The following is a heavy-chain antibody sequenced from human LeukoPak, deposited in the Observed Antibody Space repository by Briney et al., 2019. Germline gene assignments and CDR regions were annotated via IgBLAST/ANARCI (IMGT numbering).Heavy chain of an antibody. CDR1: GGSISSSSYF. D-gene: IGHD1-26*01. CDR3: ARHVRILGAFYFDY. J-gene: IGHJ4*02. V-gene: IGHV4-39*01. CDR2: IYYSGST. Sequence: PSETLSLTCTLSGGSISSSSYFWGWIRQPPGKGLEWIGGIYYSGSTYYNPSLSSRVTISVDTSKNQFSLKLSSVTAAYTAVYYCARHVRILGAFYFDYWGQGTLVTVSS.